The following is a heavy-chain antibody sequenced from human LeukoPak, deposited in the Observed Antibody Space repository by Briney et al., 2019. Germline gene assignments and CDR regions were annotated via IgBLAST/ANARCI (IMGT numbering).Heavy chain of an antibody. D-gene: IGHD3-22*01. CDR2: ISYDGTNK. Sequence: GGSLRLSCAAFGFTFSSYAMHWVRQAPGKGLEWVAVISYDGTNKYSADSVKGRFTISRDNSKNTLYLEMNSLRAEDTAVYYCASHYDTSGYHYFDFRGQGTLVTVSS. CDR1: GFTFSSYA. J-gene: IGHJ4*02. V-gene: IGHV3-30-3*01. CDR3: ASHYDTSGYHYFDF.